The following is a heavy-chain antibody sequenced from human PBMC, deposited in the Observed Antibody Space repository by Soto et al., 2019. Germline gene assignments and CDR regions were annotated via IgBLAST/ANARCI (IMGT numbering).Heavy chain of an antibody. J-gene: IGHJ6*02. V-gene: IGHV3-23*01. CDR1: GVTFSNYA. D-gene: IGHD2-2*01. Sequence: GGSLRLSCAVSGVTFSNYAVTWVRPTPGKGLEWVSAISGSGGSTYYADSVKGRFTISRDNSKNTLYLQMNSLRAEDTAVYYCAKNLVVPAALPYYYYGMDVWGQGTTVTVSS. CDR2: ISGSGGST. CDR3: AKNLVVPAALPYYYYGMDV.